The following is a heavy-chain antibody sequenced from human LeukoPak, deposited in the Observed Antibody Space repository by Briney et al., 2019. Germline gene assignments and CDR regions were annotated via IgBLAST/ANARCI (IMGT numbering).Heavy chain of an antibody. J-gene: IGHJ6*03. D-gene: IGHD3-3*01. V-gene: IGHV1-18*01. CDR1: GYTFSSFG. Sequence: ASVKVSCKASGYTFSSFGITWVRQAPGQGLEWMGWISTYNGNTEYAQKMQGRVTMTTDTSTGTAYMELRSLRSDDTAVYYCARRRYYDPTYYYYYMDVWGKGTTVTVSS. CDR3: ARRRYYDPTYYYYYMDV. CDR2: ISTYNGNT.